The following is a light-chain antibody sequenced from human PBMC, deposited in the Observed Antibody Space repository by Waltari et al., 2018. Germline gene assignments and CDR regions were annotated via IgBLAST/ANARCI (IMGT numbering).Light chain of an antibody. CDR3: QQYNNWRT. J-gene: IGKJ2*01. V-gene: IGKV3D-15*01. CDR2: GAS. Sequence: EVLMTQSPATLSVSPGERAPLSCRASQRISRNLAWYQQKPGQAPRLLIYGASTRAPGIPARFSGSESGTEFTLSISSVQSEDFGVYYCQQYNNWRTFGQGTKLEI. CDR1: QRISRN.